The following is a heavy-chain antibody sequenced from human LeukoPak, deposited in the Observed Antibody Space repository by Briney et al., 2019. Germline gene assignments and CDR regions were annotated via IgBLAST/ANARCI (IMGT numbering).Heavy chain of an antibody. V-gene: IGHV6-1*01. CDR2: TYYRSKWYN. Sequence: SQTLSLTCTISGDSVSNDKATWNWIRQSPSRGLEWLGRTYYRSKWYNDYAVSVKSRITINPDTSKNQFSLQLNSVTPEDTAVYYCARGSRETGTTIWFDPWGQGTLVTVSS. J-gene: IGHJ5*02. CDR1: GDSVSNDKAT. D-gene: IGHD1-7*01. CDR3: ARGSRETGTTIWFDP.